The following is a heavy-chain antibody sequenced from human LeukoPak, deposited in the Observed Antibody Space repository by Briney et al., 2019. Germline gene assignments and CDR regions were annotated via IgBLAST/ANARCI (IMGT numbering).Heavy chain of an antibody. D-gene: IGHD3-10*01. V-gene: IGHV4-34*01. J-gene: IGHJ4*02. CDR2: INHSGST. CDR1: GGSFSGYY. CDR3: ARDVVSYGSGSYSYYFDY. Sequence: PSETLSLTCAVYGGSFSGYYWSWIRQPPGKGLEWIGEINHSGSTIYNPSLKSRVTISVDTSKNQFSLKLSSVTAADTAVYYCARDVVSYGSGSYSYYFDYWGQGTLVTVSS.